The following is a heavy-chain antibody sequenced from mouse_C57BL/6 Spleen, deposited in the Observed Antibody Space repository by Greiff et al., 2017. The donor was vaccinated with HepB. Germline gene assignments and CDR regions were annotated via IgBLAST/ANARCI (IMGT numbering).Heavy chain of an antibody. CDR3: ARGGYWIDY. Sequence: QVQLKQPGAELVMPGASVKLSCKASGYTFTSYWMHWVKQRPGQGLEWIGEINPSDSYTNYNQKFKGKSTLTVDKSSSTAYMQLSSLTSEDAAVYYCARGGYWIDYWGQGTLVTVSA. CDR1: GYTFTSYW. CDR2: INPSDSYT. D-gene: IGHD3-1*01. J-gene: IGHJ3*01. V-gene: IGHV1-69*01.